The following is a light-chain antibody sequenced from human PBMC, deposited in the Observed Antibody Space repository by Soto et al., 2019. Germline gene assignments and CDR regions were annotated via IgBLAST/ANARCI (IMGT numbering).Light chain of an antibody. CDR3: SSYTSSSTRV. CDR2: DVS. J-gene: IGLJ1*01. V-gene: IGLV2-14*01. Sequence: QSVLTQPASVSGSPGQSITISCTGTSSDVGGYNYVSWYQQHPGKANKLMIYDVSNRPSGVSNRLSGSKSGNTASLTISWLQAEDEADYYCSSYTSSSTRVFGTGTKVTVL. CDR1: SSDVGGYNY.